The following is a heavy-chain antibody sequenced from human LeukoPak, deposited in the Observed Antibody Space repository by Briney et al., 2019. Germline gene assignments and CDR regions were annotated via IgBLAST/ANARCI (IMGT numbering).Heavy chain of an antibody. CDR1: GYTFTSYD. Sequence: ASVKVSCKASGYTFTSYDINWVRQATGQGLEWMGWMNPNSGNTGYAQKLQGRVTMTTDTSTSTAYMELRSLRSDDTAVYYCARESRGGYFDYWGQGTLVTVSS. V-gene: IGHV1-8*02. J-gene: IGHJ4*02. D-gene: IGHD3-10*01. CDR3: ARESRGGYFDY. CDR2: MNPNSGNT.